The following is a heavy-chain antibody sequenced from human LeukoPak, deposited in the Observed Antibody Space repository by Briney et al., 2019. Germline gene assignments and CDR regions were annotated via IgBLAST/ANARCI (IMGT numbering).Heavy chain of an antibody. D-gene: IGHD2-2*01. CDR2: ISGNGDNT. Sequence: PGGSLRLSWAAAGFTFNIYSMFWVRQAPGKGLEYVSAISGNGDNTYYANSVKGRFTIARDNSKNTPYLQMGSLRAEDMAVYYCASGLGYCSRTSCYPDYWGQGALVTVSS. J-gene: IGHJ4*02. CDR3: ASGLGYCSRTSCYPDY. CDR1: GFTFNIYS. V-gene: IGHV3-64*01.